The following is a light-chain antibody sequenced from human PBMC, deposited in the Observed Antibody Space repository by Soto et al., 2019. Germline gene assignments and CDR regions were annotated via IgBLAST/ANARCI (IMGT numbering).Light chain of an antibody. CDR1: SSDVGGYNY. CDR3: SSYTSSSTLV. J-gene: IGLJ2*01. Sequence: QSALTQPASVSGSPGQSITISCTGTSSDVGGYNYVSWYQQHPGKAPKLMIYDVSNRPSRVSNRFSGSKTGNTATLTISGLQAEDEADYYCSSYTSSSTLVLGGGTKLTVL. V-gene: IGLV2-14*01. CDR2: DVS.